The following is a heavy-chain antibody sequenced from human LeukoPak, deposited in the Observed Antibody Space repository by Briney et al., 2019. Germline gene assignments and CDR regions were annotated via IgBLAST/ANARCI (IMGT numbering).Heavy chain of an antibody. J-gene: IGHJ3*02. V-gene: IGHV3-30*01. CDR3: ARDRHCSSISCFNAFDI. D-gene: IGHD2-2*01. Sequence: GGSLRLSCAGSGFTFSTYEMHWVRQAPGKGLEWVAVISSDGSDKDYADSVKGRFTISRDNSKNTLYLQMNSLRAEDSAVYYCARDRHCSSISCFNAFDIWGHGTVVTVSS. CDR2: ISSDGSDK. CDR1: GFTFSTYE.